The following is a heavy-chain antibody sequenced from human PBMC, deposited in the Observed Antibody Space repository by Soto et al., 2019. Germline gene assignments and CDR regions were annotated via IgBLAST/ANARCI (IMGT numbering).Heavy chain of an antibody. CDR1: GGSISNGYYY. CDR3: ARWVEVSLDYFDS. V-gene: IGHV4-31*03. Sequence: QVQLQESGPGLVKPSETLSLTCTVSGGSISNGYYYWSWVRQNPGKGLEWIGHIYHSGRTYYNPSLKSRVTISVDTSKHQCSLNLSSVTAADTAVYYCARWVEVSLDYFDSWGQGTPVTVSS. D-gene: IGHD2-15*01. CDR2: IYHSGRT. J-gene: IGHJ4*02.